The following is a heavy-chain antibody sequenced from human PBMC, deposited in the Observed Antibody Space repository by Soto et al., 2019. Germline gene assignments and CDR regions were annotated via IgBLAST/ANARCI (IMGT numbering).Heavy chain of an antibody. J-gene: IGHJ5*02. CDR3: ARGRPAIASRWFDP. CDR2: ITSSGST. Sequence: QVQLQQWGAGLLKPSETLSLTCAVFGGSFSDSYWSWIRQSPGKGLEWIGEITSSGSTYYNPSLKSRVTISGDTSKNQFSLEVKSVTAPDTAVYYCARGRPAIASRWFDPWGQGTLVTVSS. CDR1: GGSFSDSY. V-gene: IGHV4-34*02. D-gene: IGHD2-2*01.